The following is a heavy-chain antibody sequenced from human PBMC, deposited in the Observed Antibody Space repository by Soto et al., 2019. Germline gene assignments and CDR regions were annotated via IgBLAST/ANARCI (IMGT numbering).Heavy chain of an antibody. J-gene: IGHJ5*02. V-gene: IGHV4-31*03. D-gene: IGHD3-10*01. CDR1: GGSISSGGYY. Sequence: QVQLQESGPGLVKPSQTLSLTCTVSGGSISSGGYYWSWIRQHPGKGLEWIGYIYYSGSTYYNPSLKSRVTISVDTSKNQFSLKLSSVTAADTAVYYCARVERITMVRGVTAKAGWFDPWGQGTLVTVSS. CDR3: ARVERITMVRGVTAKAGWFDP. CDR2: IYYSGST.